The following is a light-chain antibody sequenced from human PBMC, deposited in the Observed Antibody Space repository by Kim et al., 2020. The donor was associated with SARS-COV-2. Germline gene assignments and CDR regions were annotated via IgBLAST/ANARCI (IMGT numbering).Light chain of an antibody. Sequence: AIRMTQSPSSFSASTGDRVTITCRASQGISSYLAWYQQKPGKAPKLLIYAASTLQSGVPSRFSGSGSGTDFTLTISCLQSEDFATYYCQQYYSYPYTLGQGTKREI. CDR2: AAS. V-gene: IGKV1-8*01. CDR3: QQYYSYPYT. J-gene: IGKJ2*01. CDR1: QGISSY.